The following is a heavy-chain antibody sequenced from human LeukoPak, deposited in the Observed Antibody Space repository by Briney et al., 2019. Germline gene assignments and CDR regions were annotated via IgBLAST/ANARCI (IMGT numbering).Heavy chain of an antibody. D-gene: IGHD1-14*01. V-gene: IGHV1-18*01. CDR2: ISAYNGNT. J-gene: IGHJ5*02. CDR3: ARAATGGNWFDP. CDR1: GYTFTSHG. Sequence: ASVKVSCKASGYTFTSHGIIWVRQAPGQGLEWMGWISAYNGNTNYAQKLQGRVTMTTDTSTSTAYTELRSLRSDDTAVYYCARAATGGNWFDPWGQGTLVTVSS.